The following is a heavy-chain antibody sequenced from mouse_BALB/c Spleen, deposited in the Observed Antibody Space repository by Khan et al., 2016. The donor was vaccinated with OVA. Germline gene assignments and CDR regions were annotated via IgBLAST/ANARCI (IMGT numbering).Heavy chain of an antibody. Sequence: EVQLQESGPSLVKPSQSLSLTCSVTGYSITSGYYWNWIRQFPGNKLEWMGYISYDGSNNYNPSLKNRISITRDTSKNQFFLKLNSVTTEDTATYYCARDYYGSSLWFAYWGQGTLVTVSA. V-gene: IGHV3-6*02. CDR1: GYSITSGYY. CDR2: ISYDGSN. J-gene: IGHJ3*01. D-gene: IGHD1-1*01. CDR3: ARDYYGSSLWFAY.